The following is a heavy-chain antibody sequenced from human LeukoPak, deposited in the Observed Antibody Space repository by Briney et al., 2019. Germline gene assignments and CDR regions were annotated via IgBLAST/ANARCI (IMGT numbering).Heavy chain of an antibody. V-gene: IGHV3-23*01. D-gene: IGHD6-19*01. Sequence: PGGTLRLSCTVSGFTFSSYAMSWVRQAPGKGLEWFSAISASASSTYYGDSVKGRLTISRDNSKNTLYLQMNSLRAEDTAVYYCAKDLGVAGTGGFDYWGQGTQVTGSS. CDR2: ISASASST. CDR3: AKDLGVAGTGGFDY. CDR1: GFTFSSYA. J-gene: IGHJ4*02.